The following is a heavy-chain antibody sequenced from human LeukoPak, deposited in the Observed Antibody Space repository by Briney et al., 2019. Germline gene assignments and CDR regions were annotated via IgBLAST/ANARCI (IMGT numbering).Heavy chain of an antibody. D-gene: IGHD6-6*01. V-gene: IGHV4-39*07. CDR1: GGSISSSSYY. J-gene: IGHJ4*02. CDR2: IYYSGST. CDR3: HLMSGASSDFDY. Sequence: ASETLSLTCTVSGGSISSSSYYWGWIRQPPGKGLEWIGSIYYSGSTYYNPSLKSRVTISVDTSKNQFSLKLSSVTAADTAVYYCHLMSGASSDFDYWGRGTLVTVSS.